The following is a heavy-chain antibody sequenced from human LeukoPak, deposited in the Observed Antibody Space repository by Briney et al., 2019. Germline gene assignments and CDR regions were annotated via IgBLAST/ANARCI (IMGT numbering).Heavy chain of an antibody. D-gene: IGHD4-23*01. CDR3: ARLTTVVTSFDY. Sequence: PGGSLRLSCAASGFTFSGSALHWVRQASGKGLEWIGRIRSKTNNYATTYAASVTGRFTISRDDAENTAYLQMNSLKTEDTAVYYCARLTTVVTSFDYWGQGTLVTVSS. CDR1: GFTFSGSA. J-gene: IGHJ4*02. CDR2: IRSKTNNYAT. V-gene: IGHV3-73*01.